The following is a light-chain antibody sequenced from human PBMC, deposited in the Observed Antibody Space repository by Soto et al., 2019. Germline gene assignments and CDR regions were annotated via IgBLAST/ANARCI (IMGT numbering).Light chain of an antibody. V-gene: IGKV1-33*01. CDR3: QQYDNLPPGVT. CDR1: QDISNC. CDR2: DAS. Sequence: DIQMTQSPSSLSASVGDRVTITCQASQDISNCLNWYQQKPGKAPKLLIYDASNLETRVPSKFSGSGTGTDFTFTNSSLQPEDIATYYCQQYDNLPPGVTFGQGTRLEI. J-gene: IGKJ5*01.